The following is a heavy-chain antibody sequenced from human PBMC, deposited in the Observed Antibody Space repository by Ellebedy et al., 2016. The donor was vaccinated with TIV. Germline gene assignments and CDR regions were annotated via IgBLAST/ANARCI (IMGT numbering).Heavy chain of an antibody. D-gene: IGHD5-18*01. CDR2: FDPEDGET. V-gene: IGHV1-24*01. Sequence: AASVKVSCKVSGYTLTELSMHWVRQAHGKGLEWMGGFDPEDGETIYSQKFRGRVTMTEDTSTDTAYMELSSLRSDDTAVYYCATVSMDTAMVRVPIGYYGMDVWGQGTTVTVSS. J-gene: IGHJ6*02. CDR1: GYTLTELS. CDR3: ATVSMDTAMVRVPIGYYGMDV.